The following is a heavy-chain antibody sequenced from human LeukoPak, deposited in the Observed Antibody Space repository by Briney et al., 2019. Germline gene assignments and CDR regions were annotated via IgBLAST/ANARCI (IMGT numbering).Heavy chain of an antibody. V-gene: IGHV3-23*01. CDR1: GFTFSNYA. CDR2: ISGGGGPT. J-gene: IGHJ4*02. Sequence: GGSLRLSCAASGFTFSNYAMSWVRQAPGKGLEWVSAISGGGGPTYYADSVKGRFTISRDNSKNTLYLQMNSLRAEDTAVYYCAKDRTHYSGYEYFDYWGQGTLVTVSS. CDR3: AKDRTHYSGYEYFDY. D-gene: IGHD5-12*01.